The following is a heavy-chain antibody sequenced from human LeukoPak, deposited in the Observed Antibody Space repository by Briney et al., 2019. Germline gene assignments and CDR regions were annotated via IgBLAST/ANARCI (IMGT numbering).Heavy chain of an antibody. CDR1: GFTFSSYA. CDR3: ARASFAGIQLWQPPCDY. J-gene: IGHJ4*02. D-gene: IGHD5-18*01. CDR2: ISYDGSNK. Sequence: PGGSLRLSCAASGFTFSSYAMHWVRQAPGKGLEWVAVISYDGSNKYYADSVKGRFTISRDNSKNTLYLQMNSLSAENTAVYYCARASFAGIQLWQPPCDYWGQGTLVTVSS. V-gene: IGHV3-30-3*01.